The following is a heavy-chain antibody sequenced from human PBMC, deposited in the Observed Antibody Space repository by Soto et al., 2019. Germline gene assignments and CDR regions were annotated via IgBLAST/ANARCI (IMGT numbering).Heavy chain of an antibody. CDR2: IIPIFGTA. Sequence: GASVKVSCRASGGTFSSCAISWVRQAPGQGLEWMGGIIPIFGTANYAQKFQGRLTVTADKSTSTVYMELTNLSSEDTAVYYCARRDSGGFYRFFDSWGQGTLVTVSS. V-gene: IGHV1-69*06. J-gene: IGHJ4*02. CDR1: GGTFSSCA. CDR3: ARRDSGGFYRFFDS. D-gene: IGHD2-15*01.